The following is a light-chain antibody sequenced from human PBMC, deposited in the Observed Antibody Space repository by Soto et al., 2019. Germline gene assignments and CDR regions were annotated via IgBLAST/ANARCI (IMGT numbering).Light chain of an antibody. CDR1: QSVGGN. CDR2: DAS. CDR3: QQYKNWPLYT. V-gene: IGKV3-15*01. J-gene: IGKJ2*01. Sequence: EIVMTQSPATLSVSPGERATLSCRASQSVGGNLAWYQQRPGRAPRLLIYDASTRATDIPARFSGSGSGTEFTLTISSLQSEDFALYYCQQYKNWPLYTFGQGTKLEIK.